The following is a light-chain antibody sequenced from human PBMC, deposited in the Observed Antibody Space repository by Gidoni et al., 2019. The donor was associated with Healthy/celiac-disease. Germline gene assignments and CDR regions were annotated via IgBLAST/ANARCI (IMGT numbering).Light chain of an antibody. J-gene: IGKJ2*01. CDR1: QSVSSN. V-gene: IGKV3-15*01. Sequence: EIVMTQSPATLSVSPGERATLPGRASQSVSSNLAWYQQKPGQAPRLLIYGASTRATGIPARFSGSGSGTEFTLTISSLQSEDFAVYYCHQYNNWPPENTFGQGTKLEIK. CDR2: GAS. CDR3: HQYNNWPPENT.